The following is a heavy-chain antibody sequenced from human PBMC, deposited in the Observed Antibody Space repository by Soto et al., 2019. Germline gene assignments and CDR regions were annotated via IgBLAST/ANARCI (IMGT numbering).Heavy chain of an antibody. CDR2: INTNTGNT. V-gene: IGHV7-4-1*01. Sequence: QVQLVQSGSELKKPGASVKVSCKASGYTFTSYAMNWVRQAPGQGLEWMGWINTNTGNTTYAQGFTGRFVFSLDTSVSTAYLQICSLKAEDTAVDYCARDLERYCSSTSCRTTGSYCYCGMDVWGQGTTVTVSS. CDR3: ARDLERYCSSTSCRTTGSYCYCGMDV. CDR1: GYTFTSYA. D-gene: IGHD2-2*01. J-gene: IGHJ6*02.